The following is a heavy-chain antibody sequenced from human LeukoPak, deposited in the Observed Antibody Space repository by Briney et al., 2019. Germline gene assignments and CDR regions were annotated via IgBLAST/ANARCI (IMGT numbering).Heavy chain of an antibody. Sequence: GGSLRLSCAASGFTFSGSGMYWVRQAPGKGLEWVSAISGSGGSTYYADSVKGRFTISRDNSKNTLYLQMNSLRAEDTAVYYCASMRWITMILNWGQGTLVTVSS. D-gene: IGHD3-22*01. CDR3: ASMRWITMILN. CDR2: ISGSGGST. J-gene: IGHJ4*02. CDR1: GFTFSGSG. V-gene: IGHV3-23*01.